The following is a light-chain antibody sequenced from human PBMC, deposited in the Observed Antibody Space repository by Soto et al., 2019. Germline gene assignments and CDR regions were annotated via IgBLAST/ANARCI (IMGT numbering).Light chain of an antibody. J-gene: IGKJ1*01. CDR3: EQRSIWPPWT. Sequence: EIVLTQSPATLSLSPGERATLSCRASQSVSDYLAWYQQKPGQAPRLLIYDASNRATGIPARFSGSGFGTDFTLTISSLEPEDFAVYYCEQRSIWPPWTFGQGTKVDIK. V-gene: IGKV3-11*01. CDR1: QSVSDY. CDR2: DAS.